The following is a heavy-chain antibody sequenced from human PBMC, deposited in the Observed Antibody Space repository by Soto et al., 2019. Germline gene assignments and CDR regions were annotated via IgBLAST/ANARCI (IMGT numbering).Heavy chain of an antibody. J-gene: IGHJ4*02. CDR1: GGSISDNNYY. V-gene: IGHV4-39*01. Sequence: PSETLSLTCTVSGGSISDNNYYWGWIRQPPGKGLEWIGTIYDSGSTYYNPSLKSRVTISMDTSKNQFSLQLSAVTAADTSEYYCARHPFIWSGFYTGGHFDYWGQGTPVTVSS. CDR3: ARHPFIWSGFYTGGHFDY. CDR2: IYDSGST. D-gene: IGHD3-3*01.